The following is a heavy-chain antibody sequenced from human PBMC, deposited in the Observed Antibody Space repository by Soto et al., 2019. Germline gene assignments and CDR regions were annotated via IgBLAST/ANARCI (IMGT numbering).Heavy chain of an antibody. CDR2: IYYSGST. D-gene: IGHD6-19*01. CDR1: GGSISSGDYY. J-gene: IGHJ5*02. Sequence: PWETLSLTCTVSGGSISSGDYYWSWIRQPPGKGLEWIGYIYYSGSTYYNPSLKSRVTISVDTSKNQFSLKLSSVTAADTAVYYCARARLARYGFDPWGQGTLVTVSS. V-gene: IGHV4-30-4*01. CDR3: ARARLARYGFDP.